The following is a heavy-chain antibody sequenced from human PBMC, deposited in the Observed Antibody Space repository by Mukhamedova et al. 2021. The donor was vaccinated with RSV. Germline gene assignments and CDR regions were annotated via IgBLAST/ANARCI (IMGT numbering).Heavy chain of an antibody. J-gene: IGHJ6*01. CDR3: AKEDYCSSTSCYAYYYYGMDV. D-gene: IGHD2-2*01. V-gene: IGHV3-23*01. Sequence: GMSWVRQAPGKGPEWVSAISGSGGSTYYADSVKGRFTISRDNSKNTLYLQMNSLRAEDTAVYYCAKEDYCSSTSCYAYYYYGMDVW. CDR2: ISGSGGST. CDR1: G.